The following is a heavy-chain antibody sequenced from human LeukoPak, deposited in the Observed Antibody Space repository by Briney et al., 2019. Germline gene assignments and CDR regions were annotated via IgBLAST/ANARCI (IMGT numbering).Heavy chain of an antibody. CDR2: IYYSGST. Sequence: PSETPSLTCTVSGGSISSYYWSWIRQPPGKALEYIGYIYYSGSTNYNPSLKSRVTISIDTSKNQFSLKLRSVTAADTAMYYCARGTLRIAAALFDPWGQGTLVTVSS. D-gene: IGHD6-13*01. J-gene: IGHJ5*02. V-gene: IGHV4-59*01. CDR1: GGSISSYY. CDR3: ARGTLRIAAALFDP.